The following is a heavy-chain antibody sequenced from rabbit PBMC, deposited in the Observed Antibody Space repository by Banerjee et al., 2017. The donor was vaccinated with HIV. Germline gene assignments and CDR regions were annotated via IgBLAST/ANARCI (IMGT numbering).Heavy chain of an antibody. Sequence: QSLEESGGGLVKPGGTLTLTCTASGFSFSSSYWICWVRQAPGKGLEWIACSYAGSNDNTYYASWAKGRFTISKTSSTTVTLQMTSLTAADTATYFCARDATMIDIYGMDLWGQGPLVTVS. D-gene: IGHD2-1*01. V-gene: IGHV1S40*01. CDR1: GFSFSSSYW. CDR2: SYAGSNDNT. CDR3: ARDATMIDIYGMDL. J-gene: IGHJ6*01.